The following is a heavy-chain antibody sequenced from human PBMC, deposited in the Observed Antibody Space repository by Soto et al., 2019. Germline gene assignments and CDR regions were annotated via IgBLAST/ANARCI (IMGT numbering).Heavy chain of an antibody. CDR2: VTHSGTA. V-gene: IGHV4-30-2*01. D-gene: IGHD6-19*01. J-gene: IGHJ4*02. CDR3: ARIHWAQSSLDY. Sequence: SATLSLTCAVSGGSIDSGAFSLSWIRQPPGKGLEWIGYVTHSGTAYSIPSLNGRLTLSVDSSQTQFSLKLTSVTAADSAFYYCARIHWAQSSLDYRGRGILVTVSS. CDR1: GGSIDSGAFS.